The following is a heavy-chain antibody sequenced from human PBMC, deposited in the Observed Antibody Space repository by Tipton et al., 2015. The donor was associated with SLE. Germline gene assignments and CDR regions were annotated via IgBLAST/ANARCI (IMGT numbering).Heavy chain of an antibody. CDR2: INHSGST. D-gene: IGHD6-19*01. CDR1: GGSFSGYY. J-gene: IGHJ3*02. Sequence: TLSLTCAVYGGSFSGYYWSWIRQPPGKGLEWIGEINHSGSTNYNPSLKSRVTISVDTPKNQFSLKLSSVTAADTGVVYCARAPDRNAWYGAFDIWGQGTAVTVSS. CDR3: ARAPDRNAWYGAFDI. V-gene: IGHV4-34*01.